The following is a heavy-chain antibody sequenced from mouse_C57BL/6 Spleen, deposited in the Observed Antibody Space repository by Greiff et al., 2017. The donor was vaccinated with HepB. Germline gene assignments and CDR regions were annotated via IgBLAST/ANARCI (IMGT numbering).Heavy chain of an antibody. J-gene: IGHJ2*01. D-gene: IGHD1-1*01. CDR1: GYTFTSYW. Sequence: QVQLKQSGAELAKPGASVKLSCKASGYTFTSYWMHWVKQRPGQGLEWIGHINPSSGYTKYNQKFKDKATLTADKSSSTAYMQLSNLTYEDSAVYYCAKGVARYYFDYWGQGTTLTVSS. CDR2: INPSSGYT. CDR3: AKGVARYYFDY. V-gene: IGHV1-7*01.